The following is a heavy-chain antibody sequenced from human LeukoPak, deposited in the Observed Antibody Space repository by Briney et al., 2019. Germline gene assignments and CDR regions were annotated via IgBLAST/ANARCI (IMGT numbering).Heavy chain of an antibody. CDR3: ARDLWSSASHYYYYYMDV. J-gene: IGHJ6*03. CDR2: IYTSGST. V-gene: IGHV4-4*07. D-gene: IGHD3-10*01. CDR1: GGSISSYY. Sequence: SETLSLTCTVSGGSISSYYWSLIRQPAGKGLEWIGRIYTSGSTNYNPSLKSRVTMSVDTSKNQFSLKLSSVTAADTAVYYCARDLWSSASHYYYYYMDVRGKGTTVTVSS.